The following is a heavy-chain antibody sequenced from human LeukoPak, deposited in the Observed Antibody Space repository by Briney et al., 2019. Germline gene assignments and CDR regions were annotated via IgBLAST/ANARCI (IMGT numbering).Heavy chain of an antibody. Sequence: ASVKVSCKASGYTFTSYDINWVRQATGQGLEWMGWMNPNSGNTGYAQKFQGRVTMTRNTSISTAYLELSSLGSEDTAVYYCARGADYGSGGNWFDPWGQGTLVTVSS. CDR3: ARGADYGSGGNWFDP. CDR2: MNPNSGNT. V-gene: IGHV1-8*01. D-gene: IGHD3-10*01. J-gene: IGHJ5*02. CDR1: GYTFTSYD.